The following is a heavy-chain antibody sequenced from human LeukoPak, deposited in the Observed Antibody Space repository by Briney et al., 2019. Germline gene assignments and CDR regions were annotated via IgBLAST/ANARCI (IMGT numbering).Heavy chain of an antibody. J-gene: IGHJ4*02. Sequence: GGSLRLSCAGTEVTFSTYEMNWVRQAPGKGLEWVSYISSSGSTIYYADSVKGRFTISRDNAKNSLYLQMNSLRAEDTAVYYCASAGHYVDYWGQGTLVTVSS. CDR3: ASAGHYVDY. CDR2: ISSSGSTI. CDR1: EVTFSTYE. V-gene: IGHV3-48*03. D-gene: IGHD3-10*01.